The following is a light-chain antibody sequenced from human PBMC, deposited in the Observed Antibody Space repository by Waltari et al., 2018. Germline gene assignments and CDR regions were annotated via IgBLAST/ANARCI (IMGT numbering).Light chain of an antibody. CDR1: QSLLHGSGYNW. J-gene: IGKJ4*01. CDR3: QQYDSYPPT. CDR2: WGS. V-gene: IGKV2-28*01. Sequence: EPASISCRSSQSLLHGSGYNWLDWCLQKPGLSPHLLISWGSNRASGGPDRLSGSGSGTDLTLKISRVEAEDFGTYYCQQYDSYPPTFGGGTKVEIK.